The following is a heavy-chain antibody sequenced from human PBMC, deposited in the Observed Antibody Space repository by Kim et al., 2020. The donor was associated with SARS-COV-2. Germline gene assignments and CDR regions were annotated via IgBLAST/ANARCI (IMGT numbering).Heavy chain of an antibody. CDR2: IHYTGRT. D-gene: IGHD3-9*01. V-gene: IGHV4-30-4*01. CDR3: ASAYFDWWFAP. J-gene: IGHJ5*02. CDR1: DDYIRSGDYY. Sequence: SETLSLTCTVSDDYIRSGDYYWSWIRQPPGKGLEWIGNIHYTGRTRYNPSLKSRFTLSIDTSRNLFSLTLTSVTAADTAVYYCASAYFDWWFAPWGQGAPVTVSS.